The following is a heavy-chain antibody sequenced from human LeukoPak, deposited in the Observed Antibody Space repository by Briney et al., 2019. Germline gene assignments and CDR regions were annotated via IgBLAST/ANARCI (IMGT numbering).Heavy chain of an antibody. J-gene: IGHJ6*04. CDR1: GFTFTSSA. CDR3: AAYRRGYSGYETLDV. Sequence: GASVTVSCKASGFTFTSSAMQWVRQARGQRLEWIGWIVVGSGNTNYAQKFQERVTITRDMSTSTAYMELSSLRSEDTAVYYCAAYRRGYSGYETLDVWGKGTTVTISS. V-gene: IGHV1-58*02. CDR2: IVVGSGNT. D-gene: IGHD5-12*01.